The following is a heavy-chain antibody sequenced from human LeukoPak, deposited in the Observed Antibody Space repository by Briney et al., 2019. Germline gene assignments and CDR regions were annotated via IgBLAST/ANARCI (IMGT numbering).Heavy chain of an antibody. CDR2: TYYSGST. D-gene: IGHD3-3*01. V-gene: IGHV4-39*01. CDR3: ARHVMTVYYDFWSGYRYYFDY. CDR1: GGSISSSSYY. J-gene: IGHJ4*02. Sequence: SETLSLTCTVSGGSISSSSYYWGWIRQPPGKGLEWIGSTYYSGSTYYNPSLKSRVTISVDTSKNQFSLKLSSVTAADTAVYYCARHVMTVYYDFWSGYRYYFDYWGQGTLVTVSS.